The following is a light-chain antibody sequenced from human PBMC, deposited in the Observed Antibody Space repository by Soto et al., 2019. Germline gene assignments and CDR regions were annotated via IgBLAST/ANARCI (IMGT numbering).Light chain of an antibody. V-gene: IGLV2-8*01. CDR3: SSYAGSVYV. J-gene: IGLJ1*01. CDR1: SSDVGGYNY. CDR2: EVS. Sequence: QSVLTQPPSASGSPGQSVTISCTGTSSDVGGYNYVSWYQQHPGKVPKLIIFEVSQRPSGVPDRYSGSKSGNTASLTVSGLQAEDEDDYYCSSYAGSVYVFGTGTKVTVL.